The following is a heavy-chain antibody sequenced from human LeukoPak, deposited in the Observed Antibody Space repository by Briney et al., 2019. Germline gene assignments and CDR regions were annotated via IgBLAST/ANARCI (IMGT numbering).Heavy chain of an antibody. CDR1: GYTFTDYY. J-gene: IGHJ3*02. CDR3: ATGSTNDAFDI. D-gene: IGHD2-2*01. Sequence: ASVKVSCKVSGYTFTDYYMHWVQQAPGKGLGWMGLVDPEDGETIYAEKFQGRVTIPAETSTDTAYMKLSSLRSEDTAVYYCATGSTNDAFDIWGQGTMVTVSS. V-gene: IGHV1-69-2*01. CDR2: VDPEDGET.